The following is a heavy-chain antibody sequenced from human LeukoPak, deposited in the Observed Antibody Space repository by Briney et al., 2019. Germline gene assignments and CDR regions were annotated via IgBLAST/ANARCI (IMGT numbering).Heavy chain of an antibody. CDR3: AGPARGGYSYGYYAFDI. Sequence: ASVKVSCKASGYTFTGYYMHWVRQAPGQGLEWMGWINPNSGGTNYAQKFQGRVTMTWDTSISTAYMELSRLRSDDTAVYYCAGPARGGYSYGYYAFDIWGQGTMVTVSS. CDR2: INPNSGGT. V-gene: IGHV1-2*02. J-gene: IGHJ3*02. CDR1: GYTFTGYY. D-gene: IGHD5-18*01.